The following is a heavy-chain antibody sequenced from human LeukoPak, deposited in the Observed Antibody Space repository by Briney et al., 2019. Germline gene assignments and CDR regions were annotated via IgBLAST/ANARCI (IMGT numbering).Heavy chain of an antibody. CDR1: GFTFSSYG. CDR3: ARGPHYGDSDEPAFDI. Sequence: PGGSLRLSCAASGFTFSSYGMHWVRQAPGKGLEWVAFIRYSGNNVYYAASVKGRFTISRDNSQNTLYLQMNSLRADDTAVYYCARGPHYGDSDEPAFDIWGQGTMVTVSS. V-gene: IGHV3-30*02. D-gene: IGHD4-17*01. J-gene: IGHJ3*02. CDR2: IRYSGNNV.